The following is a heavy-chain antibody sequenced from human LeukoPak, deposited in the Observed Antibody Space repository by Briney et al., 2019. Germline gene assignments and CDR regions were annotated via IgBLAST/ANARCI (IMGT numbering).Heavy chain of an antibody. V-gene: IGHV1-8*03. CDR1: GGTFSSYA. CDR3: ARGAPGYCSGGSCYSGPGEELDY. J-gene: IGHJ4*02. Sequence: ASVKVSCKASGGTFSSYAISWVRQATGQGLEWMGWMNPNSGNTGYAQKFQGRVTITRNTSISTAYMELSSLRSEDTAVYYCARGAPGYCSGGSCYSGPGEELDYWGQGTLVTVSS. D-gene: IGHD2-15*01. CDR2: MNPNSGNT.